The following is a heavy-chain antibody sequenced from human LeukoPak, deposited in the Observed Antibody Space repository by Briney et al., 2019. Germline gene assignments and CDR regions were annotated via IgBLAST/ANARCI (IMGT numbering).Heavy chain of an antibody. CDR3: ARGNSYDILTGYPSSFFYAY. CDR1: GGSFSGYY. V-gene: IGHV4-34*01. D-gene: IGHD3-9*01. J-gene: IGHJ4*02. Sequence: SETLSLTCAVYGGSFSGYYWSWIRQPPGKGLEWIGEINHSGSTNYNPSLKSRVTISVDTSKNQFSLKLSSVTAADTAVYYCARGNSYDILTGYPSSFFYAYWGQGTLVTVSS. CDR2: INHSGST.